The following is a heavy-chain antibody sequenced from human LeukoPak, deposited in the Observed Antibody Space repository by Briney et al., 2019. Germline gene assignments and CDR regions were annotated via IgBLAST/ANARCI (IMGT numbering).Heavy chain of an antibody. V-gene: IGHV3-7*01. CDR1: GFTFSSYW. CDR2: IKQDGSEK. CDR3: ARPAFLTGYYKATGGDY. J-gene: IGHJ4*02. D-gene: IGHD3-9*01. Sequence: PGGSLRLFCAASGFTFSSYWMSWVRQAPGKGLEWVANIKQDGSEKYYVDSVKGRFTISRDNAKNSLYLQMNSLRAEDTAVYYCARPAFLTGYYKATGGDYWGQGTLVTVSS.